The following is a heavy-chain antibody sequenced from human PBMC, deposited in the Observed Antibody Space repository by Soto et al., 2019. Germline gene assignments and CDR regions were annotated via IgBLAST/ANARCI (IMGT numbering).Heavy chain of an antibody. Sequence: QVQLVQSGAEVKKPGASVKVSCKASGYTFTSYGISWVRQAPGQGLEWMGWISAYNGNTNYAQKLQGRVTMTTDTSTSTGYMDLRSLRSDDTAVYDCARGDKYYDFWSGYYFNWFGPWGQGTLVTVSS. D-gene: IGHD3-3*01. V-gene: IGHV1-18*01. J-gene: IGHJ5*02. CDR1: GYTFTSYG. CDR3: ARGDKYYDFWSGYYFNWFGP. CDR2: ISAYNGNT.